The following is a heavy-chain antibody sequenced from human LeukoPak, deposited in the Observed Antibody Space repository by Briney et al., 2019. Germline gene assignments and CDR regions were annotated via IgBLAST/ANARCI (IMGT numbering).Heavy chain of an antibody. J-gene: IGHJ4*02. CDR3: MREDY. Sequence: ASVKVSCKASGYTFTDYYIHWVRQAPGQGLEWMGWIHSNSGVTVYSQKFQGRVTMTRDTSITTAYMELSRLTSDDTAMYYCMREDYWGQGTLVTVSS. CDR2: IHSNSGVT. CDR1: GYTFTDYY. V-gene: IGHV1-2*02.